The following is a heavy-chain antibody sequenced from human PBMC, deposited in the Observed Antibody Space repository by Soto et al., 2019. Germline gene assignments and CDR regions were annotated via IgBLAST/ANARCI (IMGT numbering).Heavy chain of an antibody. Sequence: EVQLLESGGGLVQPGGSLRLSCAASGFTFSSYAMSWVRQAPGKGLEWVSAISGSGGSTYYADSGKGRFTISRDNSKNTLYLQMSRLRAEETAVYYCANRAGGRASSGWLYYYYYMDVWGKGTTVTVSS. CDR2: ISGSGGST. CDR1: GFTFSSYA. J-gene: IGHJ6*03. CDR3: ANRAGGRASSGWLYYYYYMDV. D-gene: IGHD6-19*01. V-gene: IGHV3-23*01.